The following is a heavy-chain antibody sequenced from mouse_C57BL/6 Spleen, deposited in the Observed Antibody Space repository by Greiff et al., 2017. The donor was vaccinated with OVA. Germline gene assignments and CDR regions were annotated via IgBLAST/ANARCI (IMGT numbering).Heavy chain of an antibody. CDR2: IYPGDGDT. V-gene: IGHV1-82*01. Sequence: VHLVESGPELVKPGASVKISCKASGYAFSSSWMNWVKQRPGKGLEWIGRIYPGDGDTNYNGKFKGKATLTADKSSSTAYMQLSSLTSEDSAVYFCARSDVYDGYFYVWGTGTTVTVSS. CDR1: GYAFSSSW. CDR3: ARSDVYDGYFYV. D-gene: IGHD2-3*01. J-gene: IGHJ1*03.